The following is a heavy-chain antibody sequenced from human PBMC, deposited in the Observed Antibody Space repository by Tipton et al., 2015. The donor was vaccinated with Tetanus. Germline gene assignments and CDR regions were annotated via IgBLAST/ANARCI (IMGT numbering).Heavy chain of an antibody. Sequence: RSLRLSCAASGFTFSDYGMNWVRQAPGKGLEWVAVLSFDGTNEDYADSVKGRITISRDYSKNTLFLKMNSLRPEDAAVYYCAKSGAQLWSPTLYYYYGLDVWGQGTTVSVSS. CDR2: LSFDGTNE. V-gene: IGHV3-30*18. CDR1: GFTFSDYG. D-gene: IGHD5-18*01. J-gene: IGHJ6*02. CDR3: AKSGAQLWSPTLYYYYGLDV.